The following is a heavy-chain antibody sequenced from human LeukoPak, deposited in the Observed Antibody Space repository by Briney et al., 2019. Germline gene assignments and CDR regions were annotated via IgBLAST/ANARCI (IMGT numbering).Heavy chain of an antibody. Sequence: GASVKVTCTASGYTFTSYGISWLRQAPGQGLEWMGWISAYNGNTNYPQKLQGRVTMSTNTSTTTAYMELRSLRSDDAGVYYCAREGYSSSWNYFDYWGQGALVTVSS. V-gene: IGHV1-18*01. CDR3: AREGYSSSWNYFDY. CDR1: GYTFTSYG. J-gene: IGHJ4*02. CDR2: ISAYNGNT. D-gene: IGHD6-13*01.